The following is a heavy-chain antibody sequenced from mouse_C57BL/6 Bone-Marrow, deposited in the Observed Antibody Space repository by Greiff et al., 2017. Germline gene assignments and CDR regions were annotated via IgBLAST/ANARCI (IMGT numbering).Heavy chain of an antibody. D-gene: IGHD2-4*01. CDR3: TGYYDYDSFDY. CDR2: IRLKSDNYAT. Sequence: EVQLVESGGGLVQPGGSMKLSCVASGFTFSNYWMNWVRQSPEKGLEWVAQIRLKSDNYATHYAESVKGRFTISRDDSKSSVYLQMNNLKAEDTGNYYCTGYYDYDSFDYWGQGTTLTVSS. J-gene: IGHJ2*01. V-gene: IGHV6-3*01. CDR1: GFTFSNYW.